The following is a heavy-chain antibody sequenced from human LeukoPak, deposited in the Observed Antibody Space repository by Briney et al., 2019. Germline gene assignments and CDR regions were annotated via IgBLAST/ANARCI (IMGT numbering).Heavy chain of an antibody. V-gene: IGHV4-59*01. CDR2: IYYSGTT. CDR1: GGSISSYY. J-gene: IGHJ6*03. CDR3: ARVSWFPGTSYYYMDV. D-gene: IGHD1-1*01. Sequence: SETLSLTCTVSGGSISSYYWSWLRQPPGKGLEWIGYIYYSGTTNYNPSLKSRVTISVDTSKNQFSLRVSSVAAADTAVYYCARVSWFPGTSYYYMDVWGKGTTVTVSS.